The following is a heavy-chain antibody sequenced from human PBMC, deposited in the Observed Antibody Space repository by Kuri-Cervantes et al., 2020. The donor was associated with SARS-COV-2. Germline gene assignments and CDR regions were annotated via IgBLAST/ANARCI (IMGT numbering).Heavy chain of an antibody. Sequence: SVKVSCKASGVTFSSYAISWVRQAPGQGLEWMGGIIPIFGTANYAQKFQGRVTITTDESTSTAYMELSSLRSDDTAVYYCASGPRTGESSLYYYYMDVWGKGTTVTVSS. CDR3: ASGPRTGESSLYYYYMDV. J-gene: IGHJ6*03. V-gene: IGHV1-69*05. D-gene: IGHD7-27*01. CDR2: IIPIFGTA. CDR1: GVTFSSYA.